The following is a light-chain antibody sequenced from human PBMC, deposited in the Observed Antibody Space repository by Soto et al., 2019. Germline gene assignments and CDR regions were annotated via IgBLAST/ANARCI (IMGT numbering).Light chain of an antibody. CDR2: RNN. V-gene: IGLV1-47*01. Sequence: QSVLTQPPSASGTPGQRVTISCSGSSSNIGSNYVYWYQQFPGKAPKLRIYRNNQRPSGVPDRFSASKSGPSASLAISGLRSEAEADYYCAAWDDSLSGVVFGGGTKLTLL. J-gene: IGLJ2*01. CDR3: AAWDDSLSGVV. CDR1: SSNIGSNY.